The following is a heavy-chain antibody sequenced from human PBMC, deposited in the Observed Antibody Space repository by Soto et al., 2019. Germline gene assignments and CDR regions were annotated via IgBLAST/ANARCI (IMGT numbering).Heavy chain of an antibody. V-gene: IGHV3-9*01. CDR2: ISWNSGSI. J-gene: IGHJ4*02. CDR3: AKALNYYDILTGYYRHNFDY. Sequence: GGSLRLSCAASGFTFDDYAMHWVRQAPGKGLEWVSGISWNSGSIGYADSVRGRFTISRDNAKNSLYLQVNSLRAEDTALYYCAKALNYYDILTGYYRHNFDYWGQGTLVTVSS. D-gene: IGHD3-9*01. CDR1: GFTFDDYA.